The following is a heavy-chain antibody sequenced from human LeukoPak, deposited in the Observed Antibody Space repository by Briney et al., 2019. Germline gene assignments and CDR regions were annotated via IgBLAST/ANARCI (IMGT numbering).Heavy chain of an antibody. Sequence: PGGSLRLSCAASGFTVSSNYMSWVRQAPGKGLEWVSVIYSGGSTYYADSVEGRFTISRDNSKNTLYLQMNSLRAEDTAVYYCARRCGGDCYEYDYWGQGTLVTVSS. CDR2: IYSGGST. V-gene: IGHV3-53*01. J-gene: IGHJ4*02. CDR3: ARRCGGDCYEYDY. CDR1: GFTVSSNY. D-gene: IGHD2-21*02.